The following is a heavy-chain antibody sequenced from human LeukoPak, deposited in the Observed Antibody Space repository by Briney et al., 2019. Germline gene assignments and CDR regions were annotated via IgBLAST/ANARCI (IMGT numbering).Heavy chain of an antibody. D-gene: IGHD1-26*01. CDR3: ATGGPVGATLFDY. CDR2: INPNSGGT. CDR1: GYTFTGYY. V-gene: IGHV1-2*02. Sequence: GASVKVPCKASGYTFTGYYMHWVRQAPGQGLEWMGWINPNSGGTNYAQKFQGRVTMTRDTSISTAYMELSRLRSDDTAVYYCATGGPVGATLFDYWGQGTLVTVSS. J-gene: IGHJ4*02.